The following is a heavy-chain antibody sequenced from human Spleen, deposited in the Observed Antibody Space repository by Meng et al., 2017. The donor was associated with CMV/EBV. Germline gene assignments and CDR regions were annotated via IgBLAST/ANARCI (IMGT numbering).Heavy chain of an antibody. CDR1: GGSISSSNW. J-gene: IGHJ4*02. Sequence: AASGGSISSSNWWNWVRQPPGKGLEWIGEIYHSGSTNYNPSLKSRVTISVDKSKNQFSLKLSSVTAADTAVYYCARGGVLGLGSFDYWGQGTLVTVSS. CDR2: IYHSGST. D-gene: IGHD3-16*01. CDR3: ARGGVLGLGSFDY. V-gene: IGHV4-4*02.